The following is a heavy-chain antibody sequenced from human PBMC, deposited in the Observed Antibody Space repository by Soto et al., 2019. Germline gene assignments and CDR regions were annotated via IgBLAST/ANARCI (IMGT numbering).Heavy chain of an antibody. CDR2: IIPILGIA. CDR1: GGTFSSYT. Sequence: QVQLVQSGAEVKKPGSSVKVSCKASGGTFSSYTISWVRQAPGQGLEWMGRIIPILGIANYAQKFQGRVTITADKSTSTDYMELSSLRSEDTAVYYCARDPLPDDYIWGSYRYFDYWGQGTLVTVSS. V-gene: IGHV1-69*08. D-gene: IGHD3-16*02. CDR3: ARDPLPDDYIWGSYRYFDY. J-gene: IGHJ4*02.